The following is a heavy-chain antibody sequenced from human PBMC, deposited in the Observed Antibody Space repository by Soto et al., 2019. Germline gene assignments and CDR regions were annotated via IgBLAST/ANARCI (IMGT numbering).Heavy chain of an antibody. CDR3: VRVITGTTLRYYYYGMDV. J-gene: IGHJ6*02. CDR2: MYYSGGS. Sequence: SETLSLTCTVSGASMNNYYGSWVRQPPGKGLEWIGYMYYSGGSNSNPSLKGRVTISVDTSKNQISLKLTSVTAADTAVYYCVRVITGTTLRYYYYGMDVWGQGTTVTVSS. D-gene: IGHD1-7*01. CDR1: GASMNNYY. V-gene: IGHV4-59*01.